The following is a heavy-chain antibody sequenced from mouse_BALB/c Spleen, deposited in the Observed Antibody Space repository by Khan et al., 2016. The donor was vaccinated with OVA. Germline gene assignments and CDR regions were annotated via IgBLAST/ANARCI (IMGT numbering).Heavy chain of an antibody. J-gene: IGHJ3*01. D-gene: IGHD3-1*01. V-gene: IGHV3-6*02. CDR3: ARGGSSGPAWFAY. CDR1: GYSITSGYF. Sequence: EVQLQESGPGLVKPSQSLSLTCSVTGYSITSGYFWNWIRQFPGNKLEWMGYIRYDGNSNYNPSLKNRISITRDTSKNQFFLKLNSVTPEDTATYGCARGGSSGPAWFAYWGQGTLVTVSA. CDR2: IRYDGNS.